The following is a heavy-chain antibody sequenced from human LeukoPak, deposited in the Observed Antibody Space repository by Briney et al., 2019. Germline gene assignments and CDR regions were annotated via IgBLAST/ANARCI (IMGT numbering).Heavy chain of an antibody. CDR1: GGSISSYY. D-gene: IGHD4-17*01. CDR2: IYYSGST. Sequence: PSETLSLTCTVSGGSISSYYWSWIRQPPGKGLEWIGYIYYSGSTYCNPSLRSRVTISVDTSKNQFSLKLSSVTAADTAVYYCAREIYGDYSNYFDYWGQGTLVTVSS. J-gene: IGHJ4*02. CDR3: AREIYGDYSNYFDY. V-gene: IGHV4-59*01.